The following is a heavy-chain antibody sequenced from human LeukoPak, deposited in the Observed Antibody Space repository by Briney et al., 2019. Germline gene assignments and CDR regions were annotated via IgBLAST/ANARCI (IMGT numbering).Heavy chain of an antibody. J-gene: IGHJ4*02. CDR3: ATGPPSQYSSSTSCYYNYFDY. CDR1: GYTLTELS. D-gene: IGHD2-2*01. V-gene: IGHV1-24*01. CDR2: FDPEDGET. Sequence: ASVTVSCTVSGYTLTELSLHWVRPAPGKGRAWMGGFDPEDGETIYAHKFQGRVTMTEDTATDTAYMELSSLRSEDTAVYYCATGPPSQYSSSTSCYYNYFDYWGQGTLVTVSS.